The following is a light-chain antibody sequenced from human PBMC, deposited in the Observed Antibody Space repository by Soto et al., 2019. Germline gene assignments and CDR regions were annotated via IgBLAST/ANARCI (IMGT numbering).Light chain of an antibody. Sequence: EIVMTQSPATLSVSTGERATLSCRASQSVSSNLAWYQQKPGQAPRLLIYGASTRATGIPARFSGSGSGTEFTLTISSLQSEDFAVYYCQQYNNWPPMAFGQGTKVEIK. CDR3: QQYNNWPPMA. CDR1: QSVSSN. V-gene: IGKV3-15*01. CDR2: GAS. J-gene: IGKJ1*01.